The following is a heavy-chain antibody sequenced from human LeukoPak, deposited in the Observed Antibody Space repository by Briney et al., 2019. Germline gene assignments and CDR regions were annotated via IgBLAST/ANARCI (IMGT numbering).Heavy chain of an antibody. CDR3: ARGYSGLVDY. Sequence: ASETLSLTCAVYGGSFSGYYWSWIRQPPGKGLEWIGEINHSGSTNYNPSLKSRVTISVDTSKNQFSLKLSSVTAADTAVYYCARGYSGLVDYWGQGTLVTVSS. V-gene: IGHV4-34*01. CDR2: INHSGST. CDR1: GGSFSGYY. D-gene: IGHD4-23*01. J-gene: IGHJ4*02.